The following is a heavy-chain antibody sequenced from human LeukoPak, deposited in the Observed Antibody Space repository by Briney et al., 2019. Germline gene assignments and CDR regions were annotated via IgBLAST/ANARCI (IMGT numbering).Heavy chain of an antibody. CDR3: ARDPYDSRSGSYGAFDI. J-gene: IGHJ3*02. Sequence: GGSLRLSCAASGFTFSNAWMTWVRQAPGKGLEWVANIKQDGSEEYNVDCVKGRFTISRDNAKNSLYLQMNSLRAEDTAVYYCARDPYDSRSGSYGAFDIWGQGTMVTVSS. CDR2: IKQDGSEE. V-gene: IGHV3-7*01. CDR1: GFTFSNAW. D-gene: IGHD3-22*01.